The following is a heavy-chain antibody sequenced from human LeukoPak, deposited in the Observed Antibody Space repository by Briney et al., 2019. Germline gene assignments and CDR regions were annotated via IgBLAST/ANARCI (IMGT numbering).Heavy chain of an antibody. D-gene: IGHD1-7*01. CDR3: ATTEGLELNPEGRLDY. CDR2: ISSSGSTI. V-gene: IGHV3-48*03. CDR1: GFTFSSYE. J-gene: IGHJ4*02. Sequence: GGSLRLSCAASGFTFSSYEMNWVRQAPGKGLEWVSYISSSGSTIYYADSVKGRFPISRDNAKNSLYLQMNSLRAEDTAVYYCATTEGLELNPEGRLDYWGQGTLVTVSS.